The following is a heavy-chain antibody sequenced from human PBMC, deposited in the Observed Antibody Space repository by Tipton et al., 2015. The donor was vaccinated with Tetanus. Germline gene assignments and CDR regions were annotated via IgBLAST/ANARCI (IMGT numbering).Heavy chain of an antibody. CDR1: GGSFSDYY. D-gene: IGHD5-18*01. V-gene: IGHV4-34*01. CDR2: INLSGST. Sequence: TLSLTCAVYGGSFSDYYWCWIRQPPGKGLEWIGEINLSGSTNYNPSLKSRVTISLDTSKNQFSLSLNSVAAADTAVYYCARGKDVDTTMISSLVYWGQGTLVTVSS. J-gene: IGHJ4*02. CDR3: ARGKDVDTTMISSLVY.